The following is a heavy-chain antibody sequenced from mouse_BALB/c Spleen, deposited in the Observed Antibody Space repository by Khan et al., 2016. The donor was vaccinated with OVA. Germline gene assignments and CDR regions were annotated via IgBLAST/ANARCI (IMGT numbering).Heavy chain of an antibody. CDR1: GYTFSSYW. CDR2: IFPGSVST. J-gene: IGHJ3*01. CDR3: ARGGYGGFAY. D-gene: IGHD2-2*01. Sequence: QLQQSGGDLMKPGASVKISCKATGYTFSSYWIEWVKQRPGHGLEWIGQIFPGSVSTTYNEKFKGKATFTADTSSNTAYMQLSSLTSEDAAVYYCARGGYGGFAYWGQGTLVTVSA. V-gene: IGHV1-9*01.